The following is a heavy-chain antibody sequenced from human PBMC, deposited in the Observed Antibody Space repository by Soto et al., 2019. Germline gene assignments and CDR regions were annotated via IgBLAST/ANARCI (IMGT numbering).Heavy chain of an antibody. CDR1: GYTFTGYY. D-gene: IGHD2-15*01. J-gene: IGHJ5*02. CDR3: PRDGVFCSGGSCYCWFDR. CDR2: INPNSGGT. V-gene: IGHV1-2*02. Sequence: ASVKVSCKASGYTFTGYYMHWVRQAPGQGLEWMGWINPNSGGTNYVQKFQGRVTMTRDTSISTAYMELSRLRSDDTAVYYCPRDGVFCSGGSCYCWFDRWRQG.